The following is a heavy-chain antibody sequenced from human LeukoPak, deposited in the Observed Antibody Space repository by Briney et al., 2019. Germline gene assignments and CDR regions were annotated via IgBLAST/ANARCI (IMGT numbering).Heavy chain of an antibody. J-gene: IGHJ2*01. D-gene: IGHD2-2*01. CDR3: ASICSSTSCPFDL. CDR1: GGSFTSYA. V-gene: IGHV1-69*06. CDR2: IIPIFGTA. Sequence: ASVKVSCKASGGSFTSYAISWVRQAPGQGLEWMGGIIPIFGTANYAQKFQGRVTITADKSTSTAYMELSSLRSEDTAVYYCASICSSTSCPFDLWGRGTLVTVSS.